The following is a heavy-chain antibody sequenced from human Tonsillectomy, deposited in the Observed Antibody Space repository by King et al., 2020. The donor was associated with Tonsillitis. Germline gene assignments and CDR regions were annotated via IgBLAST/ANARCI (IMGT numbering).Heavy chain of an antibody. D-gene: IGHD6-13*01. CDR1: GFTFSSYS. V-gene: IGHV3-21*01. J-gene: IGHJ4*02. Sequence: VQLVESGGGLVKPGGSLRLSCAASGFTFSSYSMNWVRQAPGKGLEWVSSISSSSSYIYYADSVKGRFTISRDNAKNSLYLQMNSLRAEDTAVYYCARDLKYSSSWYEGDYWGQGILVTVSS. CDR2: ISSSSSYI. CDR3: ARDLKYSSSWYEGDY.